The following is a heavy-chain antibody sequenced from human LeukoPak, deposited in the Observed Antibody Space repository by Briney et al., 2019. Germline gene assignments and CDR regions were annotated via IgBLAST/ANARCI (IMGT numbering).Heavy chain of an antibody. CDR2: IYHSGGT. CDR1: GDSISSNNW. CDR3: ARTRYYYNSRSYGAPYYFDY. D-gene: IGHD3-10*01. V-gene: IGHV4-4*02. Sequence: SETLSLTCAVSGDSISSNNWWSWVRQPPGRGLEWLGQIYHSGGTMYNPSLESRVTISLDKSMNHFSLKLSSVTAADTAVYYCARTRYYYNSRSYGAPYYFDYWGQGTLVTVSS. J-gene: IGHJ4*02.